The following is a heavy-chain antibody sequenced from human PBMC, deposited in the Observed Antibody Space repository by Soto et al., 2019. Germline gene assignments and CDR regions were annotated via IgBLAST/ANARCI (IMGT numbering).Heavy chain of an antibody. CDR3: ARYNSYAIDQ. D-gene: IGHD2-8*01. J-gene: IGHJ4*02. CDR1: GTSISSYY. V-gene: IGHV4-59*01. CDR2: IHYSGTT. Sequence: ASETLSLTCTVSGTSISSYYWSWIRQPPGKGLEWIANIHYSGTTNYNPSLASRVTLSVDTSKNQFSLKMTSVTAADRAMYFCARYNSYAIDQWGRGTLVTVSS.